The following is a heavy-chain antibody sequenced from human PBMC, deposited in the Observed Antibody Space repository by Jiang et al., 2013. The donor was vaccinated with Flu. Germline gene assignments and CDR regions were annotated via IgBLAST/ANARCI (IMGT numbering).Heavy chain of an antibody. Sequence: GLVKPSETLSLTCTVSGGSISRSSYYWGWIRQPPGKGLEWIANIYYSGSTYYNPSLKSRVTISVDTSKNHFSLKLASVTAADTAIYYCARTLGYCSGTSCAPEYYYGMDVWGQGTTVTVSS. CDR3: ARTLGYCSGTSCAPEYYYGMDV. V-gene: IGHV4-39*02. CDR1: GGSISRSSYY. D-gene: IGHD2-2*01. CDR2: IYYSGST. J-gene: IGHJ6*02.